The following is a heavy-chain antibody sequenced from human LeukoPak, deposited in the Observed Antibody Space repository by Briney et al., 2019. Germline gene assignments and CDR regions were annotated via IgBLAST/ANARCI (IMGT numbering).Heavy chain of an antibody. Sequence: GASVKVSCKASGGTFSSYAISWVRQAPGQGLEWMGGIIPIFGTANYAQKFQGRVTITTDESTSTAYMELSSLRSEDTAVYYCARGRYSGSYFEYFQHWGQGTLVTVSS. V-gene: IGHV1-69*05. J-gene: IGHJ1*01. CDR1: GGTFSSYA. CDR3: ARGRYSGSYFEYFQH. CDR2: IIPIFGTA. D-gene: IGHD1-26*01.